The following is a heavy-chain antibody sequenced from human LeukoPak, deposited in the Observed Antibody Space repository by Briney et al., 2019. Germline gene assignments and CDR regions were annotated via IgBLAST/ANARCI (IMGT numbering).Heavy chain of an antibody. CDR3: ARGGYSFDY. Sequence: GGSLRLSCAASGFSLSGYWMSWVRQAPGKGLEWVARLHANGDEKNFVGSVQGRFTVSRGNAKNSLYLQMNSLRVEDTAVYYCARGGYSFDYLGQGTLVTVSS. V-gene: IGHV3-7*01. CDR1: GFSLSGYW. CDR2: LHANGDEK. J-gene: IGHJ4*02. D-gene: IGHD5-12*01.